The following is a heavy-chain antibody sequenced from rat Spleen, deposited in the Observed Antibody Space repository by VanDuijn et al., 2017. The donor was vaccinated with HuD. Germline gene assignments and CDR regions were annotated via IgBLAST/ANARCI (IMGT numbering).Heavy chain of an antibody. J-gene: IGHJ2*01. D-gene: IGHD2-5*01. CDR1: GFTFTNYW. CDR3: TRRDDTYYYFDY. V-gene: IGHV5-31*01. CDR2: ISTSGDIT. Sequence: EVQLVESGGGLVQPGRSLKLSCVTSGFTFTNYWMTWVRQAPTKRLEWVATISTSGDITYYRDSVKGRFTIYRHNARNTLYLQMNSLRAEDTATYYCTRRDDTYYYFDYWGQGVMVTVSS.